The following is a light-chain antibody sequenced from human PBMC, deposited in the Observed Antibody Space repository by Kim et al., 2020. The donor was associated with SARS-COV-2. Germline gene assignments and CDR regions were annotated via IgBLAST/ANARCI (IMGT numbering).Light chain of an antibody. Sequence: VSPAKRATPSCRASQSVSSYLDWYQQKPGQAPRLLIYDAPKRATGIPARFSGSGSGTDFTLTISSLEPEDFAVYYCQQRSNWPITFGQGTRLEIK. CDR1: QSVSSY. CDR3: QQRSNWPIT. J-gene: IGKJ5*01. V-gene: IGKV3-11*01. CDR2: DAP.